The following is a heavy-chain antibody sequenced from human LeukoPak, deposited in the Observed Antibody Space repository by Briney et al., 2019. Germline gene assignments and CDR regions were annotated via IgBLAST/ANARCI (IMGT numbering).Heavy chain of an antibody. Sequence: GGSLRLSCAVSGFSFTDYWMSWVRQAPGKGLEWVANIKQDGSEKYYVDSVKGRFTISRDNAKSSLSLQMNSLRAEDTAVYYCASRGLTRYYFPLWGQGTLVTVSS. J-gene: IGHJ4*02. CDR1: GFSFTDYW. V-gene: IGHV3-7*01. CDR3: ASRGLTRYYFPL. CDR2: IKQDGSEK. D-gene: IGHD3-10*01.